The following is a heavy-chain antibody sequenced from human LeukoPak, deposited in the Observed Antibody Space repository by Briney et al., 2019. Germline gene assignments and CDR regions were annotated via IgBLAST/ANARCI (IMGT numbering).Heavy chain of an antibody. CDR1: GFTFSSYA. J-gene: IGHJ6*03. D-gene: IGHD2-2*01. CDR2: IRSNGGST. CDR3: ARGAVVVPAAIDYYYMDV. Sequence: PGGSLRLSCGASGFTFSSYAMHWVRQAPGKGLEYVSAIRSNGGSTYYANSVKGRFTIPRDNSKNTLYLQMGSLRAEDMAVYYCARGAVVVPAAIDYYYMDVWGKGTTVTVSS. V-gene: IGHV3-64*01.